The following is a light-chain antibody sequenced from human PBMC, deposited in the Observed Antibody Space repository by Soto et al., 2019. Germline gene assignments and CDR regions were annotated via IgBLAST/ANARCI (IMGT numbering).Light chain of an antibody. Sequence: IVLTQSPATPPLFQGERATVSCRASQGVSSHLAWYQQKRGLASRLLIHDAPSRASGIAAGISARGSGTDFTLTICSLEPEEFAVYLCQQGSKWPLTFGKGTRLEIK. V-gene: IGKV3-11*01. CDR1: QGVSSH. CDR2: DAP. J-gene: IGKJ5*01. CDR3: QQGSKWPLT.